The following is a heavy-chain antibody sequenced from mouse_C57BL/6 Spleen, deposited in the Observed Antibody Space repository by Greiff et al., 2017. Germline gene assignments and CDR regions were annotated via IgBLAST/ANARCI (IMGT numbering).Heavy chain of an antibody. J-gene: IGHJ2*01. CDR2: IDPSDSYT. V-gene: IGHV1-69*01. CDR3: ARGDGYDY. CDR1: GYTFTSYW. D-gene: IGHD2-3*01. Sequence: VQLQQPGAELVMPGASVKLSCKASGYTFTSYWMHWVKQRPGQGLAWIGEIDPSDSYTNYNQKFKGKSTLTVDKSSSTAYMQLSSLTSEDSAVYDCARGDGYDYWGQGTTLTVSS.